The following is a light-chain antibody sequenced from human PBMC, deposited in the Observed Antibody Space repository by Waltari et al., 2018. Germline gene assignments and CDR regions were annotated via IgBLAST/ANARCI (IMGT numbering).Light chain of an antibody. J-gene: IGKJ4*01. CDR3: QESYSIPLA. CDR1: QTITRY. V-gene: IGKV1-39*01. CDR2: ATS. Sequence: DIQMTQSPSSQSASVRDSVTITCRASQTITRYLNWFQQKPGKAPKLLIYATSSLQSGVPSRFSGTGSGTEFTLTISSLQPEEFATYYCQESYSIPLACGGGTTVEL.